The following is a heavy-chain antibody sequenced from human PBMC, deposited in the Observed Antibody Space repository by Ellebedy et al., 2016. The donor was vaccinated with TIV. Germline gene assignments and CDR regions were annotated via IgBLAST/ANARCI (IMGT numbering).Heavy chain of an antibody. CDR1: GDTFSSYA. Sequence: AASVKVSCKASGDTFSSYAISWVRQAPGQGLEWMGRLIPMFGIENYARKFQGRVTITADKSTSTAYMALNSLRSDDTAVYYCARHKIEGGYYFDSWGQGTLVTVSS. D-gene: IGHD3-10*01. V-gene: IGHV1-69*04. J-gene: IGHJ4*02. CDR3: ARHKIEGGYYFDS. CDR2: LIPMFGIE.